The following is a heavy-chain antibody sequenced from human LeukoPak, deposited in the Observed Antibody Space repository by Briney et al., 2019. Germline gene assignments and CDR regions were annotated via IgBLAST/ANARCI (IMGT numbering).Heavy chain of an antibody. CDR2: MKAGGSVK. J-gene: IGHJ3*02. CDR3: VRDSDYQRNSGGLYAHYDALDI. D-gene: IGHD2-21*01. Sequence: GGSLRLSCAASEFTFSTFWMSWVRQAPGKGLEWVANMKAGGSVKHYVDSVEGRFSISRDNARSSLYLQMNSLRAEDTAVYYCVRDSDYQRNSGGLYAHYDALDIWGHGTMVTVSS. V-gene: IGHV3-7*01. CDR1: EFTFSTFW.